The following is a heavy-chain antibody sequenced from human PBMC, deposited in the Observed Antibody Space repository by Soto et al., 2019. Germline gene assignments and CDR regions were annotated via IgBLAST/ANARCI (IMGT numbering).Heavy chain of an antibody. V-gene: IGHV1-18*01. CDR2: ISAYNGNT. CDR3: ARDVTTVSDYYYYGMDV. J-gene: IGHJ6*02. Sequence: QVQLVQSGAEVKKPGASVKVSCKASGYTFTSYGISWVRQAPGQGREWMGWISAYNGNTNYAQKLQGRVTMTTDTSTSTAYMELRSLRSDDTAVYYCARDVTTVSDYYYYGMDVWGQGTTVTVSS. CDR1: GYTFTSYG. D-gene: IGHD4-4*01.